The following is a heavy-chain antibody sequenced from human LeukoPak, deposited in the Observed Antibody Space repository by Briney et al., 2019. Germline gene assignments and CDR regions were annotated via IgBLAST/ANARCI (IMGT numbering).Heavy chain of an antibody. CDR1: GGTFSTYA. CDR2: IIPIFGTA. V-gene: IGHV1-69*13. Sequence: SVKVSCKASGGTFSTYAINWVRQAPGQGLEWMGGIIPIFGTANYAQKFQGRVTITAVESMSTAYMELSSLRSEDTAVYYCARGWLAETTVVTPYNYWGQGTLVTVS. J-gene: IGHJ4*02. CDR3: ARGWLAETTVVTPYNY. D-gene: IGHD4-23*01.